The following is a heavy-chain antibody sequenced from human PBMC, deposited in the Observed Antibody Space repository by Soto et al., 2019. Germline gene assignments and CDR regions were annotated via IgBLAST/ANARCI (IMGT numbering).Heavy chain of an antibody. Sequence: QVQLVQSGAEVKKPGSSVKVSCKASADTFSSSAFSWVRQAPGQGLEWMGGIIPFFHAANYAQRFQGRVTITADESTSTVYMELSSLRSEDTALYYCARDLSGWGLTNGHFGVDVWGQGTTVIVSS. CDR1: ADTFSSSA. V-gene: IGHV1-69*01. CDR3: ARDLSGWGLTNGHFGVDV. J-gene: IGHJ6*02. D-gene: IGHD3-16*01. CDR2: IIPFFHAA.